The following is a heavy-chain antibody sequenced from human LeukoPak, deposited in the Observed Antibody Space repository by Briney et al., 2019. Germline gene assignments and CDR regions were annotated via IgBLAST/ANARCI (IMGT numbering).Heavy chain of an antibody. J-gene: IGHJ5*02. CDR3: ARDSIAAAGTAKYNWFDP. CDR1: GYTFTSYY. Sequence: ASVKLSCKASGYTFTSYYMHWVRQAPGQGLEWMGMINPSGGSTSYAQKFQGRVTMTRDMSTSTVYMELSSLRSEDTAVYYCARDSIAAAGTAKYNWFDPWGQGTLVTVSS. CDR2: INPSGGST. V-gene: IGHV1-46*01. D-gene: IGHD6-13*01.